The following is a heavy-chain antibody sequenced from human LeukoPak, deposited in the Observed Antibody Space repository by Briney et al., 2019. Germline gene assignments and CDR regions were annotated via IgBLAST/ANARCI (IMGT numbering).Heavy chain of an antibody. J-gene: IGHJ6*03. Sequence: GGSLRLSCTVSGFTVSSNSMSWVRQAPGKGLEWVSFIYSGGSTQYSDSVKGRFTISRDNAKNSLHLQMNSLRPEDTALYYCAKGGIHRGYYFYYMDVWGKGTTVTISS. D-gene: IGHD2/OR15-2a*01. CDR2: IYSGGST. CDR3: AKGGIHRGYYFYYMDV. V-gene: IGHV3-53*05. CDR1: GFTVSSNS.